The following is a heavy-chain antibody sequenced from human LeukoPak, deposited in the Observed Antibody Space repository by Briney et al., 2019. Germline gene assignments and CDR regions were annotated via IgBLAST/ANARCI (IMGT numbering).Heavy chain of an antibody. CDR1: GFTVSSNY. J-gene: IGHJ6*02. CDR2: IYSGGST. D-gene: IGHD3-22*01. V-gene: IGHV3-53*01. Sequence: PGGSLRLSCVASGFTVSSNYMSWVRQAPGKGLEWVSVIYSGGSTYYADSVKGRFTISRDNSKNTLYLQMNSLRAEDTAVYYCARDLGYYDSSGSSPFMDVWGQGTTVTVSS. CDR3: ARDLGYYDSSGSSPFMDV.